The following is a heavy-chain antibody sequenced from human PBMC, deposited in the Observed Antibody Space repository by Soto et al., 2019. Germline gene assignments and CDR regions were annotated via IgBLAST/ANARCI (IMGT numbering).Heavy chain of an antibody. J-gene: IGHJ6*02. D-gene: IGHD3-16*02. CDR3: AVAGTRYRRTDYYYYGMDV. Sequence: EVQLVESGGGLVQPGGSLRLSCAASGFTVSSNYMSWVRQAPGKGLEWVSVIYSGGSTYYADSVKGRFTISRDNSKNTLYLQMNSLRAEDTAVYYCAVAGTRYRRTDYYYYGMDVWGQGTTVTVSS. CDR1: GFTVSSNY. CDR2: IYSGGST. V-gene: IGHV3-66*01.